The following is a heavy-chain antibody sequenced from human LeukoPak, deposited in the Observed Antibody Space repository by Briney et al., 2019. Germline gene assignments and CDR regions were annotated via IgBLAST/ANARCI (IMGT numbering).Heavy chain of an antibody. V-gene: IGHV4-39*01. CDR2: IYYIGTT. CDR1: GGSISSSTYY. Sequence: PSETLSLTCTVSGGSISSSTYYWGWIRQPPGKGLEWIGSIYYIGTTYYNPSLRSRVTISVDAAKNQFSLKLSSVTAADTAVYYCASLSIVAPAGLDYWGQGTLVTVSS. D-gene: IGHD5-12*01. CDR3: ASLSIVAPAGLDY. J-gene: IGHJ4*02.